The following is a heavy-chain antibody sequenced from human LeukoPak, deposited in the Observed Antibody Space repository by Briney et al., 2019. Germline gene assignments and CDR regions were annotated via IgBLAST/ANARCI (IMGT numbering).Heavy chain of an antibody. CDR2: INHSGST. J-gene: IGHJ6*03. V-gene: IGHV4-39*07. D-gene: IGHD3-10*01. CDR3: ARLAYYYGSGSYYRGMYYYYYMDV. CDR1: GGSISSSSYY. Sequence: SETLSLTCTVSGGSISSSSYYWSWIRQPPGKGLEWIGEINHSGSTNYNPSLKSRVTISVDTSKNQFSLKLSSVTAADTAVYYCARLAYYYGSGSYYRGMYYYYYMDVWGKGTTVTISS.